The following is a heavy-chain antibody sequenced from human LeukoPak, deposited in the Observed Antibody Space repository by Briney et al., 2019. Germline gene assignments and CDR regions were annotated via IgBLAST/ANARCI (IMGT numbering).Heavy chain of an antibody. D-gene: IGHD3-22*01. V-gene: IGHV4-34*01. CDR3: ARGGLDYYDSSGYTVDY. Sequence: SETLSLTCAVYGGSFSGYYWSWIRQPPGKGLEWIGEINHSGSTNYNPSLKSRVTTSVDTSKNQFSLKLSSVTAADTAVYYCARGGLDYYDSSGYTVDYWGQGTLVTVSS. J-gene: IGHJ4*02. CDR1: GGSFSGYY. CDR2: INHSGST.